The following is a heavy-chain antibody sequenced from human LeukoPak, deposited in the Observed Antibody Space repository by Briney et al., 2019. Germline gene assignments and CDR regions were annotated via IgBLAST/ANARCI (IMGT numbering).Heavy chain of an antibody. CDR2: FDPEDGET. CDR1: GYTLTELS. Sequence: ASVKVSFKVSGYTLTELSMHWVRQAPGKGLEWMGGFDPEDGETIYAQKFQGRVTMTEDTSTDTAYMELSSLRSEDTAVYYCATAPFYDYIWGSYRRDYFDYWGQGTLVTVSS. J-gene: IGHJ4*02. CDR3: ATAPFYDYIWGSYRRDYFDY. V-gene: IGHV1-24*01. D-gene: IGHD3-16*02.